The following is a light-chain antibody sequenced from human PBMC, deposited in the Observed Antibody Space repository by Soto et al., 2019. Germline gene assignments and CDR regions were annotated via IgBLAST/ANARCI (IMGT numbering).Light chain of an antibody. J-gene: IGLJ2*01. Sequence: QSALTQPASVSGSPGQSITNSCTGTSSDVGGYNYVSWYQQHPGKAPKLTIYDVSNRPSGVSNRFSGSKSGNTASLTISGLQAEDEADYYCSSYTSRSTVLFGGGTKLTVL. CDR3: SSYTSRSTVL. CDR1: SSDVGGYNY. V-gene: IGLV2-14*01. CDR2: DVS.